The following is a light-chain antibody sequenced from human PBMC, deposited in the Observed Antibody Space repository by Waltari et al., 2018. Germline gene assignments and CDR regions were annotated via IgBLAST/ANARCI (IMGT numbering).Light chain of an antibody. J-gene: IGLJ3*02. Sequence: QSVLTQPPSASGAPGQRVTISCSGTYSNVGNNVVNWYQQVPGTVPKLLIYRNDQRPLGVPDRFSGSKSGSSASLAISGLRSEDEADYFCASWDDSPNGRWVFGGGTKVTVL. CDR3: ASWDDSPNGRWV. CDR2: RND. CDR1: YSNVGNNV. V-gene: IGLV1-44*01.